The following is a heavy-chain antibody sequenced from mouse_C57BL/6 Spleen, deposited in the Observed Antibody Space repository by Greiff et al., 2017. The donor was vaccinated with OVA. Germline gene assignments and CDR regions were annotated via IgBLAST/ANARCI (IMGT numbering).Heavy chain of an antibody. V-gene: IGHV1-59*01. CDR1: GYTFTSYW. J-gene: IGHJ2*01. CDR2: IDPSDSYT. Sequence: QVQLKQPGAELVRPGTSVKLSCKASGYTFTSYWMHWVKQRPGQGLEWIGVIDPSDSYTNYNQKFKGKATLTVDTSSSTAYMQLSSLTSEDSAVYYCASGVYFDYWGQGTTLTVSS. CDR3: ASGVYFDY.